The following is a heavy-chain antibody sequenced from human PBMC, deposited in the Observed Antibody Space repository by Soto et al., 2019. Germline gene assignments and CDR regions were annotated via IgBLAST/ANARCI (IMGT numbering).Heavy chain of an antibody. CDR1: GYTFTSYD. CDR2: MNPNSGNT. D-gene: IGHD6-6*01. CDR3: ARVSYSSSSFDY. V-gene: IGHV1-8*01. Sequence: ASVKVSCKTSGYTFTSYDINWVRQATGQGLEWMGWMNPNSGNTGYAQKFQGRVTMTRNTSISTAYMELSSLRSEDTAVYYCARVSYSSSSFDYWGQGTLVTVSS. J-gene: IGHJ4*02.